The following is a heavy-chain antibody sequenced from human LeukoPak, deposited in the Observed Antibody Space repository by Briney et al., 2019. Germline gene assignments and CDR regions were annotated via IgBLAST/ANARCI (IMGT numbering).Heavy chain of an antibody. Sequence: SETLSLTCTVSGGSISTYYWSWIRRPPGKGLEWIAYIHASGPTNYNPSLKSRITISVDTSKNQFSLKLSSVTAADTAVYYCARDRGSRIIDYWGQGTLVTVSS. D-gene: IGHD1-26*01. CDR2: IHASGPT. V-gene: IGHV4-59*13. J-gene: IGHJ4*02. CDR3: ARDRGSRIIDY. CDR1: GGSISTYY.